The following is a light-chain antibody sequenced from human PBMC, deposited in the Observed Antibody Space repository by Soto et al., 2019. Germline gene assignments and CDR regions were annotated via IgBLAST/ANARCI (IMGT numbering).Light chain of an antibody. CDR2: AVS. V-gene: IGLV2-23*02. CDR3: CSYAGSSPPVV. J-gene: IGLJ2*01. CDR1: SSDVGSYNL. Sequence: QSALTQPASVSGSPGQSITISCTGTSSDVGSYNLVSWYQQHPGKAPKLMIYAVSKRPSGVSNRFSGSKSGNTASLTISGLQDEDEADYYCCSYAGSSPPVVFGGGINVIVL.